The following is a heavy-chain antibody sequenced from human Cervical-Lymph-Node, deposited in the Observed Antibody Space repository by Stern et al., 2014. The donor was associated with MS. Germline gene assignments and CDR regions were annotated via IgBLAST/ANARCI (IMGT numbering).Heavy chain of an antibody. J-gene: IGHJ4*02. CDR2: IFHTVYT. V-gene: IGHV4-4*02. CDR3: ARGGGTDSPTYDY. D-gene: IGHD3-16*01. CDR1: GASLSGVNW. Sequence: QVPLQASGPGLVKPSGTLSLTCTVSGASLSGVNWWTWVRKPPGKGLEWIGEIFHTVYTNYNPSLRSRVVMLVDSSKSQFSLQLTSVTAADTAVYYCARGGGTDSPTYDYWGQGTLVTVS.